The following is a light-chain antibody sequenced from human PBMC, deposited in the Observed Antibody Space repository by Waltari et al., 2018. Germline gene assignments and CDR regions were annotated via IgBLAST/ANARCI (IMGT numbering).Light chain of an antibody. V-gene: IGLV1-51*02. CDR2: KND. CDR1: NPNIGRGY. J-gene: IGLJ1*01. CDR3: GTADSSLTPLYV. Sequence: QSVLTQPPSVSAAPGQTVTISCSGSNPNIGRGYVQRYQQLPGTAPKLLIYKNDKRPSGIPDRFSGSKSGTSATLGITGLQTGDEADYYCGTADSSLTPLYVFGSGTKVTVL.